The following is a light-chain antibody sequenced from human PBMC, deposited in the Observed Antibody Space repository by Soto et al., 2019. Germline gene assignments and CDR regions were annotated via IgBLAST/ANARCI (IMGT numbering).Light chain of an antibody. CDR2: GAS. J-gene: IGKJ1*01. Sequence: EIVMTQSQATLSVSPGERATLSCRASQSVSNNLAWYQQKAGQAPRLLIYGASTRATGIPTRVSGRGSGTEFTLTMSSLQSEDFAVYYCQQYNNWPPWTCGQGTKVEIK. V-gene: IGKV3-15*01. CDR3: QQYNNWPPWT. CDR1: QSVSNN.